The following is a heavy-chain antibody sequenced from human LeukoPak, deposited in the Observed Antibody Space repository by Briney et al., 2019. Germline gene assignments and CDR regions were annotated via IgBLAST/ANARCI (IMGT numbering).Heavy chain of an antibody. CDR1: GGSISSGGHY. J-gene: IGHJ4*02. CDR3: ARVRYCSTNRCYDREFDN. Sequence: PSETLSLTCTVSGGSISSGGHYWTWIRQLPGKGLEWIGYIFYSGNTNYNPSLKSRVTISVDTSKNQFSLKLNSVTAADTAVYYCARVRYCSTNRCYDREFDNWGQGTLVTVSS. CDR2: IFYSGNT. D-gene: IGHD2-2*01. V-gene: IGHV4-61*08.